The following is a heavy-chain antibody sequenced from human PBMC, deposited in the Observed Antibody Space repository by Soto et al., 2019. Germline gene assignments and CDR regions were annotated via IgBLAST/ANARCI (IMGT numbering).Heavy chain of an antibody. V-gene: IGHV3-74*01. D-gene: IGHD3-16*01. Sequence: EVQLVESGGGLVQPGGSLRLSCAASGFTFSSYWMHWVRQAPGKGLVWVSRINSDGSSTSYADSVKGRFTISRDNAKNTLYLQMNSLRAEDTAVYYCARVPLGEGRFYYYYYMHVWGKGTTVTVSS. CDR3: ARVPLGEGRFYYYYYMHV. CDR2: INSDGSST. J-gene: IGHJ6*03. CDR1: GFTFSSYW.